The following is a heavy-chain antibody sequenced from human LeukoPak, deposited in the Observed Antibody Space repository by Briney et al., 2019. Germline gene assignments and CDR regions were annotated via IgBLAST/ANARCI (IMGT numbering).Heavy chain of an antibody. Sequence: ASVKVSCKASGGTFSSYAISWVRQAPGQGLEWMGGIIPIFGTANYAQKFQGGVTITADESTSTAYMELSSLRSEDTAVYYCARAMTTVTTRWFDPWGQGTLVTVSS. D-gene: IGHD4-11*01. CDR1: GGTFSSYA. CDR3: ARAMTTVTTRWFDP. V-gene: IGHV1-69*13. J-gene: IGHJ5*02. CDR2: IIPIFGTA.